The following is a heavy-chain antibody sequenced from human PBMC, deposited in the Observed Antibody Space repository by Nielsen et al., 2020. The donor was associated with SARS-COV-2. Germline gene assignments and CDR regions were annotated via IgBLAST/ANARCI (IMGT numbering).Heavy chain of an antibody. D-gene: IGHD2-8*01. CDR2: ISSSSSYI. CDR1: GFTFSSYS. Sequence: GESLKISCAASGFTFSSYSMNWVRQAPGKGLEWVSSISSSSSYIYYADSVKGRFTISRDNAKNSLYLQMNSLRAEDTAVYYFARDRMAPGVFDYWGQGALVTVSS. J-gene: IGHJ4*02. V-gene: IGHV3-21*01. CDR3: ARDRMAPGVFDY.